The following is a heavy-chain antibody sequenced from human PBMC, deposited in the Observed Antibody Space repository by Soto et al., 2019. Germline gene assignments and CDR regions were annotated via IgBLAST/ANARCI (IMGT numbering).Heavy chain of an antibody. Sequence: SETLSLTCAVYGGSFSGYYWSWIRQPPGKGLEWIGEINHSGSTNYNPSLKSRVTISVDTSKNQFSLKLSSVTAADTAVYYCARGRGYSSSWYQAGKTYNWFDPWGQGTLVTVS. V-gene: IGHV4-34*01. J-gene: IGHJ5*02. D-gene: IGHD6-13*01. CDR3: ARGRGYSSSWYQAGKTYNWFDP. CDR2: INHSGST. CDR1: GGSFSGYY.